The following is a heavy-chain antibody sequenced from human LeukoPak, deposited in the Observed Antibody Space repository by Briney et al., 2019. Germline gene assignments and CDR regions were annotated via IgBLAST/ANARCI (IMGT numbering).Heavy chain of an antibody. CDR3: ARDVRYSSGHESHNGY. D-gene: IGHD6-19*01. J-gene: IGHJ4*02. V-gene: IGHV3-11*05. CDR1: GFTFSDYY. Sequence: PGGSLRLSCAAPGFTFSDYYMSWIRQAPGKGLEWVSCISSSSTYTNYADSVKGRFTISRDNAKNSLYLQMNSLRAEDTAVYYCARDVRYSSGHESHNGYWGQGTLVTVSS. CDR2: ISSSSTYT.